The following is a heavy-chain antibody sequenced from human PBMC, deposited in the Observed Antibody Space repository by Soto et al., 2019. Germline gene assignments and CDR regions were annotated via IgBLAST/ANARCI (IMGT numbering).Heavy chain of an antibody. CDR2: IKSKTDGGTT. V-gene: IGHV3-15*01. J-gene: IGHJ4*02. CDR3: TTDGGSKRTLYFFDY. D-gene: IGHD1-26*01. CDR1: GFTFSNSW. Sequence: GGSLRLSCAASGFTFSNSWMSWVRQAPGKGLEWVGRIKSKTDGGTTDSAAPVKGRFTISRDDSKNTLYLQMNSLKTEDTAADYCTTDGGSKRTLYFFDYWGQGTLVTVSS.